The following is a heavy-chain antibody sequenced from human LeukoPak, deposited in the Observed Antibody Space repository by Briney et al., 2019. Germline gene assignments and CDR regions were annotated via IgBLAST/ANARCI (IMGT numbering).Heavy chain of an antibody. J-gene: IGHJ5*02. Sequence: GSLRLSCAASGFTFSSYWMSWVRQAPGKGLEWVANIKQDGSEKYYADSVKGRFTISRDNAKNSLYLQMNSLRAEDTAVYYCARGTEKNWFDPWGQGTLVTVSS. CDR2: IKQDGSEK. V-gene: IGHV3-7*01. CDR3: ARGTEKNWFDP. D-gene: IGHD1-14*01. CDR1: GFTFSSYW.